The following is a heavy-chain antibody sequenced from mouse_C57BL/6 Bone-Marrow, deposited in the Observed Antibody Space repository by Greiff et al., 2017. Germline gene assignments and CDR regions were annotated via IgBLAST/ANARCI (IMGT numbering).Heavy chain of an antibody. V-gene: IGHV1-42*01. J-gene: IGHJ2*01. CDR1: GYSFTGYY. CDR2: INPSTGGT. CDR3: GRENGPHFDY. Sequence: VQLQQSGPELVKPGASVKISCKASGYSFTGYYMNWVKQSPEKSLEWIGEINPSTGGTTYNQKFKAKATLTVDKSSSTAYMQLKSLTSEDSAVYYCGRENGPHFDYWGQGTTLTVSS.